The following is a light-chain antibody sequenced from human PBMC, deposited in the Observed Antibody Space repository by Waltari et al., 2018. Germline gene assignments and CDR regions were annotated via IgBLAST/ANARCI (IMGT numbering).Light chain of an antibody. CDR3: SSSATDGDYFV. CDR1: GRYVGGCQH. J-gene: IGLJ1*01. Sequence: SAPTPPPPPYGSPGQAIPISCTGTGRYVGGCQHFSWYQQYPGKVPKLLISEVFKRPSVFPSRFSGYQSGNTAYLTVSGLQAEDEADYYCSSSATDGDYFVFGTGTKVTVL. CDR2: EVF. V-gene: IGLV2-8*01.